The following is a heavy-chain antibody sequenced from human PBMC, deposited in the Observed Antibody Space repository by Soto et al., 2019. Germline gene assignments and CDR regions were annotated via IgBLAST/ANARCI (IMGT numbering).Heavy chain of an antibody. Sequence: QVQLVQSGAEVKKHGSSVKVSFKASGGTFSSYAISWVRQAPGQGLEWMGGIIPIFGTANYAQKFQGRVTITADESTSTAYMELSSLRSEDTAVYYCARGRGRRITMIVTGGFDPWGQGTLVTVSS. CDR2: IIPIFGTA. V-gene: IGHV1-69*01. CDR1: GGTFSSYA. D-gene: IGHD3-22*01. J-gene: IGHJ5*02. CDR3: ARGRGRRITMIVTGGFDP.